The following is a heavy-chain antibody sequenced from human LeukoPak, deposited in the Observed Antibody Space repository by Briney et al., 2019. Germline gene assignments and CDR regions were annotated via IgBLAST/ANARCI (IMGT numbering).Heavy chain of an antibody. CDR3: ARGTAEPDY. J-gene: IGHJ4*02. V-gene: IGHV7-4-1*02. Sequence: GASVKVSCKASGYTFTSYTMNWVRQAPGQGLEWMGWINTNTGRPTYAQGFTGRFVISLDTSVSTAYLHISSLKAEDTAVYYCARGTAEPDYWGQGTLVTVSS. CDR2: INTNTGRP. D-gene: IGHD5-18*01. CDR1: GYTFTSYT.